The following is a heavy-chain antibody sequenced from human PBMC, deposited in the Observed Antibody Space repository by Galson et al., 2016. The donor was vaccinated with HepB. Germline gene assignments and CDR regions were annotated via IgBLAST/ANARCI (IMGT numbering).Heavy chain of an antibody. Sequence: SLRLSCAASGFAFSSHWMHWVRQDLGKGLVWVSRINSDGTISNYADSVKGRFTISRDNAKNSLFLQMNRLKVEDTAIYYCVTGTYGGNLVLEYWGQGTLATISS. CDR1: GFAFSSHW. J-gene: IGHJ4*02. CDR2: INSDGTIS. V-gene: IGHV3-74*01. D-gene: IGHD4-23*01. CDR3: VTGTYGGNLVLEY.